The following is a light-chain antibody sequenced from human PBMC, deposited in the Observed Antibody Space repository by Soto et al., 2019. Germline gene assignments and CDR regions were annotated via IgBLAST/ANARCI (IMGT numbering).Light chain of an antibody. V-gene: IGLV1-51*01. Sequence: QSVLTQPPSVSAAPGQKVTISCSGSSSNIVSWYQQLPGTAPKLLIYDNNKRTSGIPDRFSGSKSGTSATLGITGLQTGDEADYYCGTWDTRLSVVVFGGGTKLTVL. CDR1: SSNI. CDR3: GTWDTRLSVVV. CDR2: DNN. J-gene: IGLJ2*01.